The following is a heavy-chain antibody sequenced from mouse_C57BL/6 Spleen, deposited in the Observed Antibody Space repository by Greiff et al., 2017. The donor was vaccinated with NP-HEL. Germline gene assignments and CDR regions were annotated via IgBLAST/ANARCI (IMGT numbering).Heavy chain of an antibody. CDR1: GFTFSSYA. V-gene: IGHV5-4*01. CDR3: ARDPSYYGNPWFAY. J-gene: IGHJ3*01. D-gene: IGHD2-10*01. Sequence: EVMLVESGGGLVKPGGSLKLSCAASGFTFSSYAMSWVRQTPEKRLEWVATISDGGSYTYYPDNVKGRFTISRDNAKNNLYLQMSHLKSEDTAMYYCARDPSYYGNPWFAYWGQGTLVTVSA. CDR2: ISDGGSYT.